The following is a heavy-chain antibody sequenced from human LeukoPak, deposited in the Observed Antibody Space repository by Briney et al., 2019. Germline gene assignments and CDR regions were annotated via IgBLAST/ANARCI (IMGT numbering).Heavy chain of an antibody. Sequence: PSETLSLTCAVSGGSISSSNWWSWVRQPPGKGLEWIGEIYHSGSTNYNPSLKSRVTISVDESKNQFSLKLSSVTAADTAVYYCARARGGCFDYWGQGTLVTVSS. V-gene: IGHV4-4*02. CDR2: IYHSGST. CDR1: GGSISSSNW. D-gene: IGHD2-15*01. CDR3: ARARGGCFDY. J-gene: IGHJ4*02.